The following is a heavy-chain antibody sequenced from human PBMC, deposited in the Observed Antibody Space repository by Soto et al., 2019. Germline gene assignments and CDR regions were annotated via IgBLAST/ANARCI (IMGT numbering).Heavy chain of an antibody. Sequence: SSETLSLTCTVSGGSISSGDYYWSWIRQPPGKGLEWIGYIYYSGSTYYNPSLKSRVTISVDTSKNQFSLKLSSVTAADTAVYYCARDMYYDILTGYYGLANWFDPWGQGTLVTVSS. J-gene: IGHJ5*02. V-gene: IGHV4-30-4*01. D-gene: IGHD3-9*01. CDR3: ARDMYYDILTGYYGLANWFDP. CDR1: GGSISSGDYY. CDR2: IYYSGST.